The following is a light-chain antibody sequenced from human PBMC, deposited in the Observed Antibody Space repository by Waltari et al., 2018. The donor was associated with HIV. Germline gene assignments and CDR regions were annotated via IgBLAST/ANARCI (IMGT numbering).Light chain of an antibody. CDR3: LQHKSYPRT. CDR2: SAF. Sequence: DIQMTQSPSSLSASVGDIVTITCRASHDIGNSLGWYQQKPGQAPQRLIYSAFTLQIGVPSRFSGRGSGMEFTLTINGLQSDDVATYYCLQHKSYPRTFGRGTKVE. J-gene: IGKJ1*01. V-gene: IGKV1-17*01. CDR1: HDIGNS.